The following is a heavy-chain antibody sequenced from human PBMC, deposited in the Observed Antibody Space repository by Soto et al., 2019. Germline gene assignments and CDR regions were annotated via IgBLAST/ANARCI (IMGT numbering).Heavy chain of an antibody. Sequence: QVQLQQWGAGLLKPSETLSLTCAVNGGSFNDYYWAWIRQPPGKGLEWIGEIYHSGNTYYNPSLESRVIVSVDTSKKQFSLRLNSVTAADTAMYYCARVRWGFNRESWSYWYNGMDVWGQGTTVTVS. D-gene: IGHD2-21*01. CDR1: GGSFNDYY. V-gene: IGHV4-34*02. CDR3: ARVRWGFNRESWSYWYNGMDV. J-gene: IGHJ6*02. CDR2: IYHSGNT.